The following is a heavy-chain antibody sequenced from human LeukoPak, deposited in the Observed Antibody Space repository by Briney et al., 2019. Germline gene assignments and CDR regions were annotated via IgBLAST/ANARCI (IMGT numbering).Heavy chain of an antibody. J-gene: IGHJ3*02. Sequence: PSETLSLTCTVSGGVINNYYWSWIRQPAGKGLEWIGSIYTRGSTNYNPSLKSRVTMSVDTSKNQFSLKLSSVTAADTAVYYCARGRYCSADICSGGDAFDIWGQGTMVSVSS. V-gene: IGHV4-4*07. CDR1: GGVINNYY. CDR3: ARGRYCSADICSGGDAFDI. D-gene: IGHD2-15*01. CDR2: IYTRGST.